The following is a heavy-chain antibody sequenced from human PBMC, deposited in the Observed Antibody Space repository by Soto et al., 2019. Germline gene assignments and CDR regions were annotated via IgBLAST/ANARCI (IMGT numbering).Heavy chain of an antibody. CDR1: GFTFSSYW. V-gene: IGHV3-7*03. Sequence: EVQLVESGGGLVQPGGSLRLSCAASGFTFSSYWMSWVRQAPGKGLEWVANIKQDGIEKHYMDSVKGRFTISRDNAENSLYLQMNSLRAEDTDLYFCARGHSGDWHWYFDLWGRGTLVAVSS. J-gene: IGHJ2*01. D-gene: IGHD4-17*01. CDR2: IKQDGIEK. CDR3: ARGHSGDWHWYFDL.